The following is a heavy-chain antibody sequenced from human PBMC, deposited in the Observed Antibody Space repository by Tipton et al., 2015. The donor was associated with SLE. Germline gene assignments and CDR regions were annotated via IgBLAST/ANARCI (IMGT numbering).Heavy chain of an antibody. D-gene: IGHD3-3*01. V-gene: IGHV4-4*02. J-gene: IGHJ4*02. CDR2: IYHSGST. CDR3: ARGNDFWSGYLYYFDY. Sequence: TLSLTCAVSGGSISSSNWWSWVRQPPGKGLEWIGEIYHSGSTNYNPSLKSRVTISVDKSKNQFSLKLSSVTAVDTVVYYCARGNDFWSGYLYYFDYWGQGTLVTVSS. CDR1: GGSISSSNW.